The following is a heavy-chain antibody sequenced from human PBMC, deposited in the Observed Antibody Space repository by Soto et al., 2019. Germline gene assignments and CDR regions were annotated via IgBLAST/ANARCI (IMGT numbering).Heavy chain of an antibody. D-gene: IGHD2-2*01. J-gene: IGHJ6*02. CDR3: ARHLTDIVVVPAAIYGMDV. CDR2: IYPGDSDT. V-gene: IGHV5-51*01. Sequence: GESLKISCKCSGYSFTSYWIGWVRQMPGKGLEWMGIIYPGDSDTRYSPSFQGQVTISADKSISTAYLQWSSLKASDTAMYYCARHLTDIVVVPAAIYGMDVWGQGTTVTVSS. CDR1: GYSFTSYW.